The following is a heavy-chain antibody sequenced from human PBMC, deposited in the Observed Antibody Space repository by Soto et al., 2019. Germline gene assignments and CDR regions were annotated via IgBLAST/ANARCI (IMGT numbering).Heavy chain of an antibody. V-gene: IGHV4-39*01. CDR2: IYYSGST. D-gene: IGHD3-10*01. Sequence: QLQLQESGPGLVKPSETLSLTCTVSGGSISSSSYYWGWIRQPPGKGLEWIGSIYYSGSTYYNPSLKSRVTISVDTSKNQFSLKLSSVTAADTAVYYCATPLPYYYGSGSYFYYGMDVWGQGTTVTVSS. J-gene: IGHJ6*02. CDR3: ATPLPYYYGSGSYFYYGMDV. CDR1: GGSISSSSYY.